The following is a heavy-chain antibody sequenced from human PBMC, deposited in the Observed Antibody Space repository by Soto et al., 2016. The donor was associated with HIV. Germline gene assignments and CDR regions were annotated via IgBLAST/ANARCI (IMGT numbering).Heavy chain of an antibody. Sequence: EVQLVESGGGLVQPGGSLRLSCAASGFTVSSNYMSWVRQAPGKGLEWVSVIYSGGSTYYADSVKGRFTISRDNSKNTLYLQMNSLRAEDTAVYYCARGSSGGYDILTGYYSPYYFDYWGQGTLVTVSS. V-gene: IGHV3-66*01. CDR3: ARGSSGGYDILTGYYSPYYFDY. J-gene: IGHJ4*02. D-gene: IGHD3-9*01. CDR1: GFTVSSNY. CDR2: IYSGGST.